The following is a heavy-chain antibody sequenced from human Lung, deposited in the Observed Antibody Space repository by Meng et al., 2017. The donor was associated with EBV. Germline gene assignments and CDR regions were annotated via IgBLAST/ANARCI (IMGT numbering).Heavy chain of an antibody. V-gene: IGHV4-59*08. Sequence: QLRRSGPRLLKPSEPLSLTSTVSGSTISSYYWSWIRQPPGKGLEWIGHIYYSGSTNYNPSLKSRVTISVDTSKNQFSLKLSSVTATDTAVYYCARQSGYFDYWGQGTLVTVSS. CDR3: ARQSGYFDY. J-gene: IGHJ4*02. CDR2: IYYSGST. CDR1: GSTISSYY. D-gene: IGHD3-10*01.